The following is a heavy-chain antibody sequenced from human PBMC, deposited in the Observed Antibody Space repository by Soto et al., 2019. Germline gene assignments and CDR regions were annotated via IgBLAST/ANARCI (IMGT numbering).Heavy chain of an antibody. D-gene: IGHD1-26*01. V-gene: IGHV1-24*01. CDR1: GYTLTELS. CDR2: FDLEDGET. J-gene: IGHJ4*02. Sequence: QVQLVPSGAEVKKPGASVKVSCKVSGYTLTELSMHWVRQAPGKGLEWMGGFDLEDGETIYAQKFQSRDTMTEDTSTHTAYMELSSLRSEDTAMYYCATAGKGNNRLKGEYWGQGTLVTVSS. CDR3: ATAGKGNNRLKGEY.